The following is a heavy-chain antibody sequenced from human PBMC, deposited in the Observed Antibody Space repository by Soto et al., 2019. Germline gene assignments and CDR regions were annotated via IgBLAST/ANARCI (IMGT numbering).Heavy chain of an antibody. Sequence: QVHVMQSGPEVKKPGSSVKVSCKTYGGTFSSFSISWVRQSPGQGLEWMGGIIPVSGTPHYAQKFQDRVTITADESTRTSYMELSSLTSDDTATYYCARDLIEMAVRAFWVYWGQGSLVTVSS. CDR3: ARDLIEMAVRAFWVY. J-gene: IGHJ4*02. D-gene: IGHD3-16*01. CDR1: GGTFSSFS. V-gene: IGHV1-69*12. CDR2: IIPVSGTP.